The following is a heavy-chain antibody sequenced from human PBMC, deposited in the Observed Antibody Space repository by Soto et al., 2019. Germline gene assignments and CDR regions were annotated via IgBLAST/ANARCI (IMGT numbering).Heavy chain of an antibody. CDR2: IIPIFGTA. D-gene: IGHD1-20*01. CDR1: GGTLSSYA. CDR3: ARDPGITGTTRFGFFDY. V-gene: IGHV1-69*13. Sequence: GASVKVSCKASGGTLSSYAISWVRQAPGQGLEWMGGIIPIFGTANYAQKFQGRVTITADESTSTAYMELSSLRSEDTAVYYCARDPGITGTTRFGFFDYWGQGTLVTVSS. J-gene: IGHJ4*02.